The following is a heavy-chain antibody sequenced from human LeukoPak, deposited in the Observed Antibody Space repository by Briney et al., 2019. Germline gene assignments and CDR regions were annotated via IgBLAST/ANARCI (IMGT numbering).Heavy chain of an antibody. V-gene: IGHV3-7*03. J-gene: IGHJ4*02. CDR2: IRQDGNEK. Sequence: PGGSLRLSCAVSGFTFSDYWMSWVRQGPGKGLEWVANIRQDGNEKNYVDSVKGRFTISRDNAKNSLFLQMDSLRAEDTALYYCVSEGHYGTRDYWGQGTLVTVSS. D-gene: IGHD1-14*01. CDR1: GFTFSDYW. CDR3: VSEGHYGTRDY.